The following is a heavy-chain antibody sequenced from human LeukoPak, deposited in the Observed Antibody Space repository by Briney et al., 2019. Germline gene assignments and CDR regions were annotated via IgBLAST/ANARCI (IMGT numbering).Heavy chain of an antibody. CDR2: INWNGGST. Sequence: GGSLRLPCAASGFTFDDYGMSWVRQAPGKGLEWVSGINWNGGSTGYADSVKGRFTISRDNAKNSLYLQMNSLRAEDTALYHCARESAYCGGDCLDYWGQGTLVTVSS. CDR3: ARESAYCGGDCLDY. CDR1: GFTFDDYG. D-gene: IGHD2-21*02. J-gene: IGHJ4*02. V-gene: IGHV3-20*01.